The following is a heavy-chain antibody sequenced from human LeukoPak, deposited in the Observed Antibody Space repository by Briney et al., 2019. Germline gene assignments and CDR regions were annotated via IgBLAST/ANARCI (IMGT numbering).Heavy chain of an antibody. CDR2: ISWNSGSI. D-gene: IGHD6-13*01. V-gene: IGHV3-9*03. CDR1: GFTFDDYA. Sequence: GGSLRLSCAASGFTFDDYAMHWVRQAPGKGLEWVSGISWNSGSIGYADSVKGRFTISRDNAKNSLYLQMNSLRAEDMALYYCAKGSVGGIAAAGFDYWGQGTLVTVSS. CDR3: AKGSVGGIAAAGFDY. J-gene: IGHJ4*02.